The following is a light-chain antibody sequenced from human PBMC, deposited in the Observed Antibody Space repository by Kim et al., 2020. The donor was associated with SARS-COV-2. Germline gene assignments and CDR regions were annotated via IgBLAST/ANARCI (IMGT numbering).Light chain of an antibody. J-gene: IGKJ1*01. V-gene: IGKV1-5*03. CDR3: QQYYIYWT. CDR2: RAS. CDR1: QSVNTW. Sequence: DIQLTQSPSTLSASVGDRVTITCRASQSVNTWLAWYQQKSGKAPKLLIYRASSLESGVPSRFSGSGSGTEFTLTINSLQPHDFATYYCQQYYIYWTFGQGTKVDIK.